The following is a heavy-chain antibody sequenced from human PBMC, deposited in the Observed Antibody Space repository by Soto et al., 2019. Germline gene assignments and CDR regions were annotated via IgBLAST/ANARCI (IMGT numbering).Heavy chain of an antibody. Sequence: QLQLQESGPGLVKPSETLSLTCTVSGGSISSSSYYWGRIRQPPGKGLVWIGSIYYSGSTYYNPSLMSRVTISVDTSKTQFTLKLSSVTAADTAVYYCASAPLLRYFDWLPWGQGTLVTVSS. J-gene: IGHJ5*02. D-gene: IGHD3-9*01. CDR1: GGSISSSSYY. V-gene: IGHV4-39*01. CDR2: IYYSGST. CDR3: ASAPLLRYFDWLP.